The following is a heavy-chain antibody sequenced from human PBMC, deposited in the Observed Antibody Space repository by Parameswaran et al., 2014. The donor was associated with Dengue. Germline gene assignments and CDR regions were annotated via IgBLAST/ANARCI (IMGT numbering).Heavy chain of an antibody. Sequence: VRQAPGQRLEWMGWINAGNGKTKYSQKFQGRVTLTRDTSASTAYMELSSLRSEDTAVYYCARSIFSGYDYPLYYFGMDVWGQGTTVTVSS. D-gene: IGHD5-12*01. CDR3: ARSIFSGYDYPLYYFGMDV. CDR2: INAGNGKT. J-gene: IGHJ6*02. V-gene: IGHV1-3*01.